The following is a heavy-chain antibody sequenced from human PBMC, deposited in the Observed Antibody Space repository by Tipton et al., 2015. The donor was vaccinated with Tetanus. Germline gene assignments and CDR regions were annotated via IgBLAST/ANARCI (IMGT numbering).Heavy chain of an antibody. D-gene: IGHD3-22*01. J-gene: IGHJ6*02. CDR1: GGSINSTDDY. V-gene: IGHV4-30-4*01. CDR2: IYYSGGA. CDR3: ARAQRWLPYYYGMDV. Sequence: TLSLTCSVCGGSINSTDDYWSWVRQPPGKGLEWIGYIYYSGGAYYKPSLKSRAAISVDASKNQFSLRLRSVTAADTGVYYCARAQRWLPYYYGMDVWGQGTTVTVSS.